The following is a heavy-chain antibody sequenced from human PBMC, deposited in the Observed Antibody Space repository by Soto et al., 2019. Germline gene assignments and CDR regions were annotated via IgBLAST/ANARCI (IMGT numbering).Heavy chain of an antibody. V-gene: IGHV3-30-3*01. CDR2: ISYDGSNK. J-gene: IGHJ6*02. Sequence: SLRLSCAASGFTFSSYAMHWVRQAPGKGLEWVAVISYDGSNKYYADSVKGRFTISRDNSKNTLYLQMSSLRAEDTAVYYCAMTVVVTDYGMDVWGQGTTVTVSS. D-gene: IGHD2-21*02. CDR1: GFTFSSYA. CDR3: AMTVVVTDYGMDV.